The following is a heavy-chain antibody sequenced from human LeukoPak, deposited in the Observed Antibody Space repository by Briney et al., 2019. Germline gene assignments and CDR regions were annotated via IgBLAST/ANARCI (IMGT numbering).Heavy chain of an antibody. CDR3: ARHSSSWFDY. CDR1: GYSISSGYY. Sequence: PSETLSLTCTVSGYSISSGYYWGWIRQPPGKGLEWIGSIYHSGSAYYNPSLKSRVTISVDTSKNQFSLKLSSVTAADTAVYYCARHSSSWFDYWGQGTLVTVSS. D-gene: IGHD6-13*01. V-gene: IGHV4-38-2*02. CDR2: IYHSGSA. J-gene: IGHJ4*02.